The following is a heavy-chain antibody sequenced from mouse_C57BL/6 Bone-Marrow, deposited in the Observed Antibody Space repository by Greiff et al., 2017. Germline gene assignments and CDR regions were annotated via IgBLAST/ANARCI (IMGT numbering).Heavy chain of an antibody. V-gene: IGHV1-81*01. CDR1: GYTFTSYG. Sequence: VQVVESGAELARPGASVKLSCKASGYTFTSYGISWVKQRTGQGLEWIGEIYPRSGNTYYNEKFKGKATLTADKSSSTAYMELRSLTSEDSAVYFCAREGLLSMDYWGQGTSVTVSS. J-gene: IGHJ4*01. CDR3: AREGLLSMDY. D-gene: IGHD2-10*01. CDR2: IYPRSGNT.